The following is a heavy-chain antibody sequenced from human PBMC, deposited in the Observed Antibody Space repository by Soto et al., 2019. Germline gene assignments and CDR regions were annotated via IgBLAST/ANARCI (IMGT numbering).Heavy chain of an antibody. Sequence: PGGSLRLSCAASGFTFSSYGMHWVRQAPGKGLEWVAVIWYDGSNKYYADSVKGRFTTSRDNSKNTLYLQMNSLRAEDTAVYYCANHPQAQDILTGYGQCYWGQGTLVTVSS. D-gene: IGHD3-9*01. CDR1: GFTFSSYG. J-gene: IGHJ4*02. CDR2: IWYDGSNK. CDR3: ANHPQAQDILTGYGQCY. V-gene: IGHV3-33*06.